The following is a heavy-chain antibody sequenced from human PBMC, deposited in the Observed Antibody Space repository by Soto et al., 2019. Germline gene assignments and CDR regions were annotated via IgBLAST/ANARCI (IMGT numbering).Heavy chain of an antibody. Sequence: EVQLVESGGGLVQPGGSLRLSCAASGFTLSDHYMDWVRQAPEKGLEWVGRTRDKTNSYTTEYAASVKGRFTISRDDSKNSLYQQMNSLKTEDTAVYYCARVRRRGGNDAFDIWGQGTMVTVSS. CDR3: ARVRRRGGNDAFDI. V-gene: IGHV3-72*01. CDR2: TRDKTNSYTT. CDR1: GFTLSDHY. D-gene: IGHD2-15*01. J-gene: IGHJ3*02.